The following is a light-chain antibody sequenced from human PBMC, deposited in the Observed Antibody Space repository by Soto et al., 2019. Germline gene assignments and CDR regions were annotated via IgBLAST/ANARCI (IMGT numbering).Light chain of an antibody. Sequence: QSVLTQPPSVSGAPGQRVTISCTGSSSNIGAGYDVHWYQQLPGTAPKLLIYGNSNRPSGVPDRFSGSKSGTSASLAITGLQAEDEADYFCQSYDSSLSGFAVFGGGTQLTLL. J-gene: IGLJ7*01. CDR1: SSNIGAGYD. V-gene: IGLV1-40*01. CDR3: QSYDSSLSGFAV. CDR2: GNS.